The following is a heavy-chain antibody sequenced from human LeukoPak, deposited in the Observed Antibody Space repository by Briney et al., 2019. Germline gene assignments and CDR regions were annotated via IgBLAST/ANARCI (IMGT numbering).Heavy chain of an antibody. CDR3: ARLSSSRVMDV. V-gene: IGHV4-4*09. D-gene: IGHD6-6*01. Sequence: SETLSLTCAVYGGSFSGYYWGWIRQPPGEGLEWIGYIYTSGSTNYDPSLKSRVTISVDTSKNQFSLKLSSVTAADTAVYYCARLSSSRVMDVWGKGTTVTVSS. CDR1: GGSFSGYY. CDR2: IYTSGST. J-gene: IGHJ6*04.